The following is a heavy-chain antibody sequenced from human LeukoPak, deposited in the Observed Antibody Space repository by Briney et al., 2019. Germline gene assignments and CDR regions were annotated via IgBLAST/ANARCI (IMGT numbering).Heavy chain of an antibody. J-gene: IGHJ4*02. CDR1: GFTFSNYA. CDR2: ISSDKNNK. Sequence: PGRSLRLCCAASGFTFSNYAMHWVRQAPGKGLDWVAIISSDKNNKYYADSVKGRFTISRDNSKNTLYLQMNSLRAEDTAVYYCAKDLDTAMANWGQGTLVTVSS. CDR3: AKDLDTAMAN. V-gene: IGHV3-30-3*01. D-gene: IGHD5-18*01.